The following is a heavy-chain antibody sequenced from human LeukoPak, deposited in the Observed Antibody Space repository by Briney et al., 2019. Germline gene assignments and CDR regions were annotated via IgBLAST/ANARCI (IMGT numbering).Heavy chain of an antibody. J-gene: IGHJ5*02. Sequence: GGSLRLSCAASGFTFSSYSMNWVRQAPGRGLEWVSYISSSGSTIYYADSVKGRFTISRDNAKNSLYLQMNSLRAEDTAVYYCARDHGPISGYDFNHWGQGTLVTVSS. D-gene: IGHD5-12*01. CDR3: ARDHGPISGYDFNH. CDR1: GFTFSSYS. CDR2: ISSSGSTI. V-gene: IGHV3-48*04.